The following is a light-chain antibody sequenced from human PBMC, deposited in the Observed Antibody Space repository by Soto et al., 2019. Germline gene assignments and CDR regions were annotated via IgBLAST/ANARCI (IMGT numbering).Light chain of an antibody. V-gene: IGKV3-20*01. CDR1: QSVSSSY. J-gene: IGKJ1*01. CDR3: QQYGSSPT. CDR2: GAS. Sequence: EIVFTQSPGTLSFSRGERATLSCRASQSVSSSYLAWYQQKPGQAPRLLIYGASSRATGIPDRFSGSGSGTDFTLTISRLEPEDFAVYYCQQYGSSPTLGQGTKVDIK.